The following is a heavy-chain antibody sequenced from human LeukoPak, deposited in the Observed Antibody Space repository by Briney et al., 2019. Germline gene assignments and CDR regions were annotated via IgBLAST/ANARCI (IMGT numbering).Heavy chain of an antibody. CDR2: ISWDGGST. CDR3: AKPSSIVGASPLDY. J-gene: IGHJ4*02. V-gene: IGHV3-43D*03. Sequence: GGSLRLSCAASGFTFDDYAMNWVRQAPGKGLEWVSLISWDGGSTYYADSVKGRFTISRDNSKNSLYLQMNSLRAEDTALYYCAKPSSIVGASPLDYWGQGTLVTVSS. D-gene: IGHD1-26*01. CDR1: GFTFDDYA.